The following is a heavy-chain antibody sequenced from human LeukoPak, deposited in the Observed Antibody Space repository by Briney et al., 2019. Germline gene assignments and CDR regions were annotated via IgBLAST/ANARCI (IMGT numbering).Heavy chain of an antibody. J-gene: IGHJ4*02. CDR2: ISGGGDNT. CDR1: GFTFSNND. Sequence: GGSLRLSCAASGFTFSNNDMSWVRQAPGKGPEWVSAISGGGDNTNYGDSVKGRFTISRDNAKNRLFLQMNSLRVEDTAIYYCARRGSYFGGFDYWGQGTLVSVPS. V-gene: IGHV3-23*01. D-gene: IGHD1-26*01. CDR3: ARRGSYFGGFDY.